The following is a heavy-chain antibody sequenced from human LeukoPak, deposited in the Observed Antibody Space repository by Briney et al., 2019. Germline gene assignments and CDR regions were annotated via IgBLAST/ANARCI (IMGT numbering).Heavy chain of an antibody. CDR2: IIPLFGTA. J-gene: IGHJ6*03. D-gene: IGHD4/OR15-4a*01. Sequence: SVKVSCKVSGDTFSSYAINWVRQAPGQGLEWMGKIIPLFGTADYAQKLQGRVTITTDESTITAYMELSSLRSEDTAVYYCARSDYYYYYHMDVWGKGTTVTVSS. V-gene: IGHV1-69*05. CDR3: ARSDYYYYYHMDV. CDR1: GDTFSSYA.